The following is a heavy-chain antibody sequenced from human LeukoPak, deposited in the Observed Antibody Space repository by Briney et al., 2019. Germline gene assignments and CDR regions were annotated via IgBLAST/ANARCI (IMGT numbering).Heavy chain of an antibody. J-gene: IGHJ4*02. Sequence: PSETLSLTCTVSRGSISGYYWSWIRQPPGKGLEWIGSINYSGSTNYNPSLRGRLTISVDTSKGQFSLRLTSVTAADTAVYYCARLSGYSSVWGQGSLVTVSS. V-gene: IGHV4-59*08. CDR3: ARLSGYSSV. D-gene: IGHD6-19*01. CDR2: INYSGST. CDR1: RGSISGYY.